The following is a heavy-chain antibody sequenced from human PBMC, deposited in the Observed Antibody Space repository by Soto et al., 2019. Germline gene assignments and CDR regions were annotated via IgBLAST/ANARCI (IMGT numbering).Heavy chain of an antibody. D-gene: IGHD5-18*01. Sequence: SETLSLTCTVSGGSIGSYYWSWIRQPPGKGLEWIGYIYYSGSTNYNPSLKSRVTISVDTSKNQFSLKLSSVTAADTAVYYCARGGYSYGPGPNYYYYYGMDVWGQGTTVTVSS. CDR2: IYYSGST. CDR1: GGSIGSYY. CDR3: ARGGYSYGPGPNYYYYYGMDV. J-gene: IGHJ6*02. V-gene: IGHV4-59*01.